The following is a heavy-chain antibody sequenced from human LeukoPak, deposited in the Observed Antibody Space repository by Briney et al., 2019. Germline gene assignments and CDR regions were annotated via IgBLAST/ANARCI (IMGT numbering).Heavy chain of an antibody. CDR3: ARRQYRSSWYYFYY. CDR2: INSDGSTT. J-gene: IGHJ4*02. D-gene: IGHD6-13*01. CDR1: GFSLSSYW. Sequence: GGSLRLSCAAPGFSLSSYWMHWVRQAPGKGLVWVSRINSDGSTTNYADSVKGRFTISRDNAKNTLYLQMKSLRAEDMAVYYCARRQYRSSWYYFYYWGQGTLVTVSS. V-gene: IGHV3-74*01.